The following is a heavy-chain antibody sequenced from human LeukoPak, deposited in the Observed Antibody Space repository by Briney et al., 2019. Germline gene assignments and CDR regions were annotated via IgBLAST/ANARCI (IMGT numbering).Heavy chain of an antibody. CDR2: ISWNGGST. J-gene: IGHJ4*02. D-gene: IGHD3/OR15-3a*01. V-gene: IGHV3-43*01. CDR1: GFTFDDYT. Sequence: GGSLRLPCAASGFTFDDYTMHWVRQAPGKGLEWVSLISWNGGSTYYADSVKGRFTISRDNSKNSLYLQMNSLRTEDTALYYCAKGTRDASDPGVLWAGLFEYWGQGTLVTVSS. CDR3: AKGTRDASDPGVLWAGLFEY.